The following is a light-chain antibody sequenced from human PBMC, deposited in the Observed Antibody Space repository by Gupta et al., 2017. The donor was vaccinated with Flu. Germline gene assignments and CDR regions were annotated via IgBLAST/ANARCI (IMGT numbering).Light chain of an antibody. Sequence: QSALTQPASVSGSPGQSITISCPGTSSDVGAYNRVSWYQQYPGKAPKLMIYEVSNRPSGVSNRFSGSKSANMASLTSSGLQAEDDADYYCSSFTTSNTWVFGGGTKLTVL. J-gene: IGLJ3*02. CDR3: SSFTTSNTWV. V-gene: IGLV2-14*01. CDR1: SSDVGAYNR. CDR2: EVS.